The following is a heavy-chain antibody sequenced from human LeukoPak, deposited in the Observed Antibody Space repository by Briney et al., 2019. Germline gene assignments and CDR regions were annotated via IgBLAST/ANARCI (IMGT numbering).Heavy chain of an antibody. CDR3: AREGDIAAAAGFDY. Sequence: SGGSLRLSCAASGFTFSSYSMAWVRQAPGKGLEWVSYISSSSSTIYYADSVKGRFTISRDNAENSLYLQMNSLRAEDTAVYYCAREGDIAAAAGFDYWGQGTLVTVSS. V-gene: IGHV3-48*01. D-gene: IGHD6-13*01. CDR2: ISSSSSTI. CDR1: GFTFSSYS. J-gene: IGHJ4*02.